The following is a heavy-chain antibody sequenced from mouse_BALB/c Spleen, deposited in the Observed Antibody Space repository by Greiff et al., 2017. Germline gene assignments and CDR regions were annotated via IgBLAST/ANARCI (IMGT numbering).Heavy chain of an antibody. Sequence: VQLQQSGTVLARPGASVKMSCKASGYSFTSYWMHWVKQRPGQGLEWIGAIYPGNSDTSYNQKFKGKAKLTAVTSASTAYMELSSLTNEDSAVYYCTREDYYGPYAMDYWGQGTSVTVSS. V-gene: IGHV1-5*01. CDR2: IYPGNSDT. D-gene: IGHD1-2*01. CDR3: TREDYYGPYAMDY. CDR1: GYSFTSYW. J-gene: IGHJ4*01.